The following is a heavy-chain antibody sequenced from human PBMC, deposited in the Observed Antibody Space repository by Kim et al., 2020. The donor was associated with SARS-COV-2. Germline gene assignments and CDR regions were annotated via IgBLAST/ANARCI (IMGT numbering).Heavy chain of an antibody. CDR1: GFTFDDYA. J-gene: IGHJ6*02. V-gene: IGHV3-9*01. CDR3: ASLPGLYYYYGMDV. CDR2: ISWNSGSI. Sequence: GGSLRLSCAASGFTFDDYAMHWVRQAPGKGLEWVSGISWNSGSIGYADSVKGRFTISRDNAKNSLYLQMNSLRAEDTALYYCASLPGLYYYYGMDVWGQG.